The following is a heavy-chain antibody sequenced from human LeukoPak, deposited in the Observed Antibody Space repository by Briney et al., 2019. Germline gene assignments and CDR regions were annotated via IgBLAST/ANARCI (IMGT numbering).Heavy chain of an antibody. CDR3: ARVARILRFLEWSHAFDI. J-gene: IGHJ3*02. CDR1: GFTVSSNY. D-gene: IGHD3-3*01. CDR2: IYSGGST. V-gene: IGHV3-53*04. Sequence: GGSLRLSCAASGFTVSSNYMSWVRQAPGKGLEWVSVIYSGGSTYYADSVKGRFTISRHNSKNTLYLQMNSLRAEDTAVYYCARVARILRFLEWSHAFDIWGQGTMVTVSS.